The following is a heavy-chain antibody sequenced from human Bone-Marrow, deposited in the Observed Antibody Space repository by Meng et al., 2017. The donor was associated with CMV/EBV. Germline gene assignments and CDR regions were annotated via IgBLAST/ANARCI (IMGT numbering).Heavy chain of an antibody. J-gene: IGHJ4*02. CDR1: GFTFSNAW. CDR2: VKSKTDGGTT. CDR3: AKDRYYFDY. Sequence: SCAASGFTFSNAWLSWVRQAPGKGLEWVGRVKSKTDGGTTDYAAPVKGRFTISRDDSKNTLYLQMNSLRAEDTAVYYCAKDRYYFDYWGQGTLVTVSS. V-gene: IGHV3-15*01.